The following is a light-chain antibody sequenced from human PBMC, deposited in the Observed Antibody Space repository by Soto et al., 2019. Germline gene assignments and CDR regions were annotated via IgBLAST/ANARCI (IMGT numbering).Light chain of an antibody. CDR3: QQYGSSPFT. V-gene: IGKV3-20*01. CDR2: DTS. CDR1: QTVISSS. Sequence: EIVLAQSPGTLSLSPGERATLSCRASQTVISSSLAWYQQKPGQAPRLLIYDTSTRATGIPDRFSGSGSVTDFTLTINGLEPEYFRVYYCQQYGSSPFTFGTGTKVYLK. J-gene: IGKJ3*01.